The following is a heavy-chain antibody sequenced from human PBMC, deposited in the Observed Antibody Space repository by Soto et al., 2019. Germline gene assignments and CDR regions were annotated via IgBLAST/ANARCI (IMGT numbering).Heavy chain of an antibody. J-gene: IGHJ4*02. CDR2: ISSSSSYI. CDR3: ARDDCSGGSCYPR. V-gene: IGHV3-21*01. D-gene: IGHD2-15*01. CDR1: GFTFSSYS. Sequence: EVQLVESGGGLVKPGGSLRLSCAASGFTFSSYSMNWVRQAPGKGLEWVSSISSSSSYIYYADSVKGRFTISRDNXKNSLYLQMNSLRAEDTAVYYCARDDCSGGSCYPRWGQGTLVTVSS.